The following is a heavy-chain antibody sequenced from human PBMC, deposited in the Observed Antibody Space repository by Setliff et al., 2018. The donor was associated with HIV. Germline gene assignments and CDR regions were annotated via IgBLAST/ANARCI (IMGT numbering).Heavy chain of an antibody. CDR1: GASISSNNW. V-gene: IGHV4-4*02. D-gene: IGHD6-25*01. CDR3: ARGLRSGWSQYFDY. Sequence: SETLSLTCAVSGASISSNNWWSWVRQSPGKGLEWIGEIHHFGSTNYNPSLKSRVTISVDKSKNQFTLKVSSVTAADTAVYYCARGLRSGWSQYFDYWGQGTLVTVSS. J-gene: IGHJ4*02. CDR2: IHHFGST.